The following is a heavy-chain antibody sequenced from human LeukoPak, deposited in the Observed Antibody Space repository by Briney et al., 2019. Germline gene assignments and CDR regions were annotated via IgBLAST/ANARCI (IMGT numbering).Heavy chain of an antibody. CDR3: AGVVPAGPFDY. Sequence: PGGSLRLSCAASGFTFSSYGMHWVRQAPGKGLEWVAVISYDGSNKYYADSVKGRFTISRDNSKNTLYLQMNSLRAEDTAVYYCAGVVPAGPFDYWGQGTLVTVSS. V-gene: IGHV3-30*03. CDR2: ISYDGSNK. CDR1: GFTFSSYG. J-gene: IGHJ4*02. D-gene: IGHD2-2*01.